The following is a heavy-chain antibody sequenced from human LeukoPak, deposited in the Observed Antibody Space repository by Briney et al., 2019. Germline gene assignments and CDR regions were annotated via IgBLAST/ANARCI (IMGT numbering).Heavy chain of an antibody. D-gene: IGHD3-3*01. V-gene: IGHV4-39*01. J-gene: IGHJ4*02. CDR3: QSRFLEWLLDY. CDR1: GGSVSDINYF. Sequence: PSETLSLTCTVSGGSVSDINYFWGWIRQPPGKGLEWIGSIYDSGSTYYNPSLKSRVTISVDTSKNQFSLKLNSVTAADTAMYYCQSRFLEWLLDYWGQGTLVTVSS. CDR2: IYDSGST.